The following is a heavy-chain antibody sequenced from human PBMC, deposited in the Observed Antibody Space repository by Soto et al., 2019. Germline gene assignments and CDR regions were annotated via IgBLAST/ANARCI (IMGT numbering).Heavy chain of an antibody. J-gene: IGHJ5*02. D-gene: IGHD4-4*01. CDR1: GYTFTSYG. CDR2: ISAYNGNT. V-gene: IGHV1-18*01. Sequence: QVQLVQSGAEVKKPGASVKVSCKASGYTFTSYGISWVRQAPGQGLEWMGWISAYNGNTNYAQKLQGRVTMTTDTSTSTVYMELRSLRSDATSVYYCARVGGWSGGYDYSKFDWFDPWGQGTLVTVSS. CDR3: ARVGGWSGGYDYSKFDWFDP.